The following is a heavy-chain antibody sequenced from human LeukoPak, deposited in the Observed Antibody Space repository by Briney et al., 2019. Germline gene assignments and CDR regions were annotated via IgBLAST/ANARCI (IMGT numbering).Heavy chain of an antibody. V-gene: IGHV3-30*04. CDR3: ARTPQKSYNILTGYLFDY. D-gene: IGHD3-9*01. J-gene: IGHJ4*02. Sequence: VGSLRLSCAASGFIFSHYGMHWVRQAPGKGLEGVAVISYDGINKDNADSVKGRFIISRDNSNNTLYLQMNSLRAEDTAVYYCARTPQKSYNILTGYLFDYWGQGTLVTVSS. CDR2: ISYDGINK. CDR1: GFIFSHYG.